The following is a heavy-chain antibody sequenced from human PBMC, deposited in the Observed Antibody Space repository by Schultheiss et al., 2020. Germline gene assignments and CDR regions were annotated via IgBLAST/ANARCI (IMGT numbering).Heavy chain of an antibody. CDR3: AKVDCSGDRCERY. Sequence: GGSLRLSCAGAGFLLTTYDLSWIRQAPGKGLEWVAAITRRGDPHYADSVKGRFTISRDISKNTVYLQMNSLRGDDTAFYYCAKVDCSGDRCERYWGQGRLVTVSS. CDR1: GFLLTTYD. CDR2: ITRRGDP. D-gene: IGHD2-15*01. V-gene: IGHV3-23*01. J-gene: IGHJ4*02.